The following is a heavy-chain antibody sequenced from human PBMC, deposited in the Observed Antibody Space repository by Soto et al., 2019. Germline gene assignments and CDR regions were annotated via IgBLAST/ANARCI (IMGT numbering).Heavy chain of an antibody. Sequence: QVQLVQSGAEVKKPGASVKVSCKASGYTFTSYDINWVRQATGQGLEWMGWMNPNSGNTGYAQKFQGRVTMTRNTSISTAYMELSSLRSEDTAVYYCARIGRGYDFWSGPPQGKYFQHWGQGTLVTVSS. J-gene: IGHJ1*01. D-gene: IGHD3-3*01. CDR2: MNPNSGNT. V-gene: IGHV1-8*01. CDR1: GYTFTSYD. CDR3: ARIGRGYDFWSGPPQGKYFQH.